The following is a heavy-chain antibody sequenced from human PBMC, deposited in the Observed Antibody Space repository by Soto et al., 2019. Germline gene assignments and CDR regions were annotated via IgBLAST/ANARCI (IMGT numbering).Heavy chain of an antibody. CDR2: IYRSGSA. Sequence: QVQLQESGPGLVKPSGTLSLTCAVSGGSITSNNWWSWVRQPPGKGLEWIGEIYRSGSANYNPSLKSRVTISVDESKNHLSLKLISVTAADTAVYYCAILRNAEQRTDAWGQGTTVTVSS. D-gene: IGHD1-26*01. CDR1: GGSITSNNW. V-gene: IGHV4-4*02. J-gene: IGHJ6*02. CDR3: AILRNAEQRTDA.